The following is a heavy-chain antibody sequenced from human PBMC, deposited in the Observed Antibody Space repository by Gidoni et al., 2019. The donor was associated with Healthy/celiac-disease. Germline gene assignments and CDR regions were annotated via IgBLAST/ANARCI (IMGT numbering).Heavy chain of an antibody. V-gene: IGHV3-23*01. CDR1: VFTFSSYA. CDR2: ISGSGGST. Sequence: EVQLLASGGGLVHPGGSLRLSCAASVFTFSSYAMRWVRQAPGKGLEWVSAISGSGGSTYYADSVKGRFTISRDNSKNTLYLQMNSLRAEDTAVYYCAKGRFPPGHNHYWGQGTLVTVSS. CDR3: AKGRFPPGHNHY. D-gene: IGHD1-1*01. J-gene: IGHJ4*02.